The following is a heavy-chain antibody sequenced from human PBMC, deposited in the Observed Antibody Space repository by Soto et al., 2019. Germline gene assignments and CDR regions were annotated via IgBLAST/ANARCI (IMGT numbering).Heavy chain of an antibody. J-gene: IGHJ5*02. CDR1: GGSISSSSYY. CDR3: ARQDYYSGANWFDP. D-gene: IGHD3-10*01. V-gene: IGHV4-39*01. CDR2: IYYSGST. Sequence: PSGTLSLTCTVSGGSISSSSYYWGWIRQPPGKGLEWIGSIYYSGSTYYNPSLKSRVTISVDTSKNQFSLKLSSVTAADTAVYYCARQDYYSGANWFDPWGKGTLVTVSS.